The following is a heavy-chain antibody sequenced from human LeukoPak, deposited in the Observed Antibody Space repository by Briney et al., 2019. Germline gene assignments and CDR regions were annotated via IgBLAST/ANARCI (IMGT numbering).Heavy chain of an antibody. CDR3: ARDRARPYYYGSGSYYPINYWFDP. CDR2: IIPILGIA. CDR1: GGTFSSYA. Sequence: SVKVSCKASGGTFSSYAISWVRQAPGQGLEWMGRIIPILGIANYAQKFQGRVTITADKSTSTAYMELSSLRSEDTAVYYCARDRARPYYYGSGSYYPINYWFDPWGQGTLITVSS. J-gene: IGHJ5*02. D-gene: IGHD3-10*01. V-gene: IGHV1-69*04.